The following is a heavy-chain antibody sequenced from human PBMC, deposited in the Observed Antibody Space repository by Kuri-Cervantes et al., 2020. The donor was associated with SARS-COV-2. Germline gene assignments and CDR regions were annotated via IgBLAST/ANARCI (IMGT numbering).Heavy chain of an antibody. V-gene: IGHV3-74*01. CDR3: AREYSSSFPYYYMDV. CDR2: INSDGSST. J-gene: IGHJ6*03. D-gene: IGHD6-6*01. Sequence: GGSLRLSCAASGFTFSSYWMHWVRQAPGKGLVWVSRINSDGSSTSYADSVKGRFTISRDNAKNSLYLQMNSLRAEDTAVYYCAREYSSSFPYYYMDVWGKGTTVTVSS. CDR1: GFTFSSYW.